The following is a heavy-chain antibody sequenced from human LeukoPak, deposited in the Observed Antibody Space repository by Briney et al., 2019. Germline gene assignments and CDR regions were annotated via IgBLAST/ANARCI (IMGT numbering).Heavy chain of an antibody. CDR1: GFTFTSSA. J-gene: IGHJ6*02. V-gene: IGHV1-58*01. CDR3: AADSDVVPAALEVYDMDV. CDR2: IVVGSGNT. D-gene: IGHD2-2*01. Sequence: GTSVKVSCKASGFTFTSSALQWVRQARGQRLEWIGWIVVGSGNTNYAQKLQERVTITRDMSTSTAYMELSSLRSEDTAVYYCAADSDVVPAALEVYDMDVWGQGTTVTVSS.